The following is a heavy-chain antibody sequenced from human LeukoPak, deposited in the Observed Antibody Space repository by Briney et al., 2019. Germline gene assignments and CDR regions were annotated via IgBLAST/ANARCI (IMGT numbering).Heavy chain of an antibody. CDR1: GGSISSSNW. V-gene: IGHV4-4*02. Sequence: PSGTLSLTCAVSGGSISSSNWWGWVRQPPGKGLEWIGEIYHSGSTNYNPSLKSRVTISVDKSKNQFSLKLSSVTAADTAVYYCATLGFSSGYYYYFDHWGQGTLVTVSS. J-gene: IGHJ4*02. CDR3: ATLGFSSGYYYYFDH. D-gene: IGHD3-22*01. CDR2: IYHSGST.